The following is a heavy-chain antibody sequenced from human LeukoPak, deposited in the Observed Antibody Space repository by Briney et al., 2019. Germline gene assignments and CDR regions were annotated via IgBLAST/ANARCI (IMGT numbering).Heavy chain of an antibody. CDR3: ARGTSGWVDY. CDR2: IYFSGSR. Sequence: SESLSLTCTVSDGSLSSSTYYWGWIRQPPGKGLEWIGNIYFSGSRFYNPSLQSRVTISVDTSNSQLSLKLDSVTAADTAMYNCARGTSGWVDYWGQGTLVTVSS. J-gene: IGHJ4*02. D-gene: IGHD6-19*01. V-gene: IGHV4-39*01. CDR1: DGSLSSSTYY.